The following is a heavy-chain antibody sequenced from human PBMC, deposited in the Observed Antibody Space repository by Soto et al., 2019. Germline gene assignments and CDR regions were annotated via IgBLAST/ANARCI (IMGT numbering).Heavy chain of an antibody. J-gene: IGHJ6*02. CDR3: ARADVTIVRGVIIKDYYYYYGMDV. CDR1: GYTFTSYG. D-gene: IGHD3-10*01. V-gene: IGHV1-18*01. CDR2: ISAYNGNT. Sequence: ASVKVSCKASGYTFTSYGISWVRQAPGQGLEWMGWISAYNGNTNYAQKLQGRVTMTTDTSTSTAYMELGSLRSEDTAVYYCARADVTIVRGVIIKDYYYYYGMDVWGQGTTVTVSS.